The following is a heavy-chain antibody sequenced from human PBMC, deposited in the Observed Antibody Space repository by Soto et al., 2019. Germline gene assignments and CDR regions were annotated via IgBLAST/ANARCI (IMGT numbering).Heavy chain of an antibody. V-gene: IGHV4-34*01. Sequence: SETLSLTCAVYGGSFSGYYWSWIRQPPGKGLEWIGEINHSGSTNYNPSLKSRVTISVDTSKNQFSLKLSSVTAADTAVYYCARKSYIVATINWFDPWGQGTLVTVYS. J-gene: IGHJ5*02. CDR1: GGSFSGYY. CDR3: ARKSYIVATINWFDP. D-gene: IGHD5-12*01. CDR2: INHSGST.